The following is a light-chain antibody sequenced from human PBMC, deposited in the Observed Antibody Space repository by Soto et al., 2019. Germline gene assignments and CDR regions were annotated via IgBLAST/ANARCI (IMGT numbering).Light chain of an antibody. CDR2: DAS. Sequence: EIVLTQSPATLSLSPGERATLSCRASQSVSSYLAWYQQKPGQAPRLLIYDASNRATGIPARFSGSGSGTDFTLTISSLEPEDFATYYCQQTYSVPHSFGQGTKLEIK. V-gene: IGKV3-11*01. CDR1: QSVSSY. CDR3: QQTYSVPHS. J-gene: IGKJ2*03.